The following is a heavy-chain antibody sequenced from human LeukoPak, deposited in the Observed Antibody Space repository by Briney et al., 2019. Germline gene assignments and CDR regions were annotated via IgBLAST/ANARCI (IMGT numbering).Heavy chain of an antibody. CDR1: GGSFSDSY. D-gene: IGHD1-14*01. CDR2: IHHSGTT. V-gene: IGHV4-34*01. Sequence: PSETLSLTCAVYGGSFSDSYWTWIRQRPGKGLEWIGEIHHSGTTSFNPSLQSRVSISVDTAKNQFFLRVASKTAADTALYYCARGRKVSGVRRINWARHENYFFYYIDVWGKGTSVSVSS. J-gene: IGHJ6*03. CDR3: ARGRKVSGVRRINWARHENYFFYYIDV.